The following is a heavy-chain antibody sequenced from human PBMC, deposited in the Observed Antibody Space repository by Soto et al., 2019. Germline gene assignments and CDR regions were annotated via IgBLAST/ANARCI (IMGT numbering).Heavy chain of an antibody. V-gene: IGHV2-5*01. J-gene: IGHJ4*02. CDR2: IYWNDAK. D-gene: IGHD3-10*01. Sequence: SGPTLVNPTQTLTLTCTFSGFSISTSKVGVSWIHQPPGKALEWLALIYWNDAKRYRPSLKSRLTVTKNTSKNQVVLTITNMDPLDIAIYYCAHRQIGYYGYFDFWGQGILVTVSS. CDR3: AHRQIGYYGYFDF. CDR1: GFSISTSKVG.